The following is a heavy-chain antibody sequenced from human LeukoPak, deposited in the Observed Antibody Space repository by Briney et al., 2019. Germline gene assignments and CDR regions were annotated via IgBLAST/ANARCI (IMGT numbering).Heavy chain of an antibody. Sequence: GGSLRLSCAASGLTFTDFWMNWVRLAPGRGLEWVANIKPDGSEKYYVDPVKGRFAISRDNAKNEVYLEMNSLRAEDTGVYYCSGRDSSRSPRAYWGQGTLVSVSS. CDR2: IKPDGSEK. J-gene: IGHJ4*02. V-gene: IGHV3-7*01. CDR1: GLTFTDFW. D-gene: IGHD2-2*01. CDR3: SGRDSSRSPRAY.